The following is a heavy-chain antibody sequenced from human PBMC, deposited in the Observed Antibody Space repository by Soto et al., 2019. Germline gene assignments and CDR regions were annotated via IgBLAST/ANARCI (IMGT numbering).Heavy chain of an antibody. J-gene: IGHJ4*02. V-gene: IGHV1-69*13. Sequence: GASVKVSCKASGGTFSSYAISWVRQAPGQGLEWMGGIIPIFGTANYAQKFQGRVTITADESTSTAYMELSSLRSEDTAVYYCVRAPSSGQQLHLRAYWGQGSLVPVSS. D-gene: IGHD6-13*01. CDR2: IIPIFGTA. CDR1: GGTFSSYA. CDR3: VRAPSSGQQLHLRAY.